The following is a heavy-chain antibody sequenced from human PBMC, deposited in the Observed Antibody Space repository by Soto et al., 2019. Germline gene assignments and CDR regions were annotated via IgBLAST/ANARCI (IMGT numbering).Heavy chain of an antibody. Sequence: EVQLLETGGGLEQPGGSLRLSCAASGFTFSNYAMSWVRQAPGKGLEWVSAISGGGHYTYYPDSVQSRFIISRDNFKDMQYPQMNNLRAGATAVYYCAKEVQLVGAGYLDYWGQGSLVPVSS. J-gene: IGHJ4*02. D-gene: IGHD1-1*01. CDR1: GFTFSNYA. CDR2: ISGGGHYT. CDR3: AKEVQLVGAGYLDY. V-gene: IGHV3-23*01.